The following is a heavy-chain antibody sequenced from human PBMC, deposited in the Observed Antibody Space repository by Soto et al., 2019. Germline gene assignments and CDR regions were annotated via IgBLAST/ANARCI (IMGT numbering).Heavy chain of an antibody. CDR1: GFTFSSYA. D-gene: IGHD3-22*01. CDR3: AKRYYYDNSGLWDY. CDR2: ISSSGGDT. V-gene: IGHV3-23*01. J-gene: IGHJ4*02. Sequence: EVHLLESGGGLVQPGGSLRLSCAASGFTFSSYAISWVRQAPGKGLEWVSAISSSGGDTYYTDSVKGRFTISRDNSKNTLYLQMHSLSAEDTAVYYCAKRYYYDNSGLWDYWGQGTLVTVSS.